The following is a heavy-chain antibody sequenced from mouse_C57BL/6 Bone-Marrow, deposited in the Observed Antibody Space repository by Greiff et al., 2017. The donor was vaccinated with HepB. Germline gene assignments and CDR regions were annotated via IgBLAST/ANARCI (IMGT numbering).Heavy chain of an antibody. CDR1: GFSLTSYG. Sequence: VQGVESGPGLVQPSQSLSITCTVSGFSLTSYGVHWVRQSPGKGLEWLGVIWSGGSTDYNAAFISRLSISKDNSKSQVFFKMNSLQADDTAIYYCARKGLRDYYAMDYWGQGTSVTVSS. CDR3: ARKGLRDYYAMDY. D-gene: IGHD2-4*01. CDR2: IWSGGST. V-gene: IGHV2-2*01. J-gene: IGHJ4*01.